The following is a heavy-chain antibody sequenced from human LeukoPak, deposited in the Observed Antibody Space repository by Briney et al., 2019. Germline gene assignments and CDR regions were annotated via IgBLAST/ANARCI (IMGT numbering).Heavy chain of an antibody. V-gene: IGHV3-53*01. CDR3: AKSWNYYDSSGDDALDI. CDR2: IYSGGST. CDR1: GFTVSSNY. D-gene: IGHD3-22*01. Sequence: QPGGSLRLSCAASGFTVSSNYMSWVRQAPGKGLEWVSVIYSGGSTYYADSVKGRFTISRDNSKNTLYLQMNSLRVEDTAVYYCAKSWNYYDSSGDDALDIWGQGTMVTVSS. J-gene: IGHJ3*02.